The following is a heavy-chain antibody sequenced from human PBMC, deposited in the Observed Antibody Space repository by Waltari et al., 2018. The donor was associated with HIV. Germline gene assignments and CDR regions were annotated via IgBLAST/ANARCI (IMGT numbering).Heavy chain of an antibody. D-gene: IGHD5-18*01. J-gene: IGHJ6*02. V-gene: IGHV3-21*01. CDR3: ARSVYSYGYLTYYYGMDV. CDR2: ISSSSSYI. Sequence: EVQLVESGGGLVKPGGSLRLSCAASGFTFSSYSMNWVRQAPGKGLEWVSSISSSSSYIYYADSVKCRFTISRDNAKNSLYLQMNSLRAEDTAVYYCARSVYSYGYLTYYYGMDVWGQGTTVTVSS. CDR1: GFTFSSYS.